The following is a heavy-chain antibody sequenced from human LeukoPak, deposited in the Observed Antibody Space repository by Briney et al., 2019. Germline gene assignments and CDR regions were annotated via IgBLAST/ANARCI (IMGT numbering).Heavy chain of an antibody. CDR1: AFTFISYS. J-gene: IGHJ6*02. CDR2: ISSSSSYI. V-gene: IGHV3-21*01. Sequence: GGALRLSCAASAFTFISYSMIRIRQAPGKGLEGVSSISSSSSYIYYAVSVKGRFTIARDNAKTSLYLQMNSLRAEDTAVYYCAREVCYDILTGYYNPCYYGMDVWGQGTTVTVS. D-gene: IGHD3-9*01. CDR3: AREVCYDILTGYYNPCYYGMDV.